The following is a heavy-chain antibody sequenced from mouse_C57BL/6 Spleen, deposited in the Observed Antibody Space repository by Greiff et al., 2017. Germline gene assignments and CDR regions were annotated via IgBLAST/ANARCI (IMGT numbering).Heavy chain of an antibody. V-gene: IGHV1-53*01. CDR3: ARGGYYGSSWFAY. D-gene: IGHD1-1*01. CDR1: GYTFTSYW. J-gene: IGHJ3*01. CDR2: INPSNGGT. Sequence: VQLQQPGTELVKPGASVKLSCKASGYTFTSYWMHWVKQRPGQGLEWIGNINPSNGGTNYNEKFQSKATLTVDKASSTAYMQLSSLTSEDSAVYYCARGGYYGSSWFAYWGQGTLVTVSA.